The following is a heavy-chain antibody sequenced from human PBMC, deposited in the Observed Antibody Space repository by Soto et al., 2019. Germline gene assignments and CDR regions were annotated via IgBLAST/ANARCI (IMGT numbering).Heavy chain of an antibody. J-gene: IGHJ3*01. CDR2: IIPVFDKA. D-gene: IGHD3-16*01. Sequence: QVQLVQSGADVKKPGSSVKVSCKTSGGSFGSSAISWVRQAPAQGLEWMGEIIPVFDKANYAQNFQGRLTITAAELPGTVFMELSSLRSEDTAVYFCARLRRDWGDAFDLWGLGTFVSVSS. CDR3: ARLRRDWGDAFDL. V-gene: IGHV1-69*01. CDR1: GGSFGSSA.